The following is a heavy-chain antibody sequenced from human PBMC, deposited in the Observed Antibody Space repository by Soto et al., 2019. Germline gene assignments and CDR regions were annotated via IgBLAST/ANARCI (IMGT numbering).Heavy chain of an antibody. Sequence: EVQLLESGGGLVQPGGSLRLSCAASGFTFSSYAMSWVRQAPGKGLEWVSVISAGGDNTYYADSVKGRFTISRDNSKNTLYLQMNSLRAEDTAVYYCTKYPTVWGSYPAFDYWGQGTLVTVSS. CDR3: TKYPTVWGSYPAFDY. D-gene: IGHD3-16*02. CDR2: ISAGGDNT. CDR1: GFTFSSYA. J-gene: IGHJ4*02. V-gene: IGHV3-23*01.